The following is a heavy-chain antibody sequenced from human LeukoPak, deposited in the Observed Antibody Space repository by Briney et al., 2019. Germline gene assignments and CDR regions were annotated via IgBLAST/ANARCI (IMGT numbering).Heavy chain of an antibody. J-gene: IGHJ3*02. V-gene: IGHV3-23*01. CDR1: GFTFSSYA. CDR2: ISGSGDST. CDR3: AKEIGLRYLEWKHAFDI. D-gene: IGHD3-3*01. Sequence: GGSLRLSCAASGFTFSSYAMSWVRQAPGKGLEWVSAISGSGDSTYYADSVRGRFTISRDNSKNTLYLHMNSLRGEDTAVYYCAKEIGLRYLEWKHAFDIWGQGTMVTVSS.